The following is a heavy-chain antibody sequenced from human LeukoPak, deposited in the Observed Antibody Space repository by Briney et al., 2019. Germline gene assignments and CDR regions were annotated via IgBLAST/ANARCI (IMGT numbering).Heavy chain of an antibody. J-gene: IGHJ4*02. V-gene: IGHV1-24*01. CDR1: GYTLTELS. D-gene: IGHD3-10*01. Sequence: ASVKVSGKVSGYTLTELSMHWVRQAPGKGLEWMGGFDPEDGETIYAQKFQGRVTMTEDTSTDTAYMELSSLRSEDTAVYYCATPETLMVRGDPYYFDYWGQGTLVTVSS. CDR2: FDPEDGET. CDR3: ATPETLMVRGDPYYFDY.